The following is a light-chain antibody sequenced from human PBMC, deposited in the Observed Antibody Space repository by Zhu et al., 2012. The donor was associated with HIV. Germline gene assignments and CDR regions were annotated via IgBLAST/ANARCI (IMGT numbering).Light chain of an antibody. Sequence: EIVLTQSPVTLSLSPGERATLSCRASQDIRLYLAWYQQKPGQVPRLLIYDTSNRATGVPARFSGSGSGTDFTLTISSLEPEDFATYFCQQLNSYPRTFGQGTKVDLK. CDR1: QDIRLY. J-gene: IGKJ1*01. V-gene: IGKV3-11*01. CDR2: DTS. CDR3: QQLNSYPRT.